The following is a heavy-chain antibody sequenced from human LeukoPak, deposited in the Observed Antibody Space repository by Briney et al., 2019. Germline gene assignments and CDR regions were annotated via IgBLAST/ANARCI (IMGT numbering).Heavy chain of an antibody. Sequence: PGGPLRLSCAASGFSFSKYAMHWVRQAPGKGLEWVAVISFDETKKYYAASVKGRFTISRDNSNNTLFLQMNSVKTEDTAVYFCTRMKVIKGASLHYWGQGSLVTVSS. V-gene: IGHV3-30-3*01. CDR2: ISFDETKK. D-gene: IGHD2-21*01. CDR3: TRMKVIKGASLHY. J-gene: IGHJ4*02. CDR1: GFSFSKYA.